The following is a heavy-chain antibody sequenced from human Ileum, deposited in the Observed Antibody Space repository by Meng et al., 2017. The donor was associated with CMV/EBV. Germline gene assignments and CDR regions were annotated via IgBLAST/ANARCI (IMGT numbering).Heavy chain of an antibody. V-gene: IGHV3-74*01. CDR3: ATSMLRGLSRSYYPMDV. CDR2: INGDGSNT. CDR1: GFTFSAYW. D-gene: IGHD3-10*01. J-gene: IGHJ6*02. Sequence: GGYLRLSCAASGFTFSAYWMHWVRQAPGKGLVWVSHINGDGSNTSYADSVRGRFTISRDNAKNTLYLQMSSLRVEDTAVYYCATSMLRGLSRSYYPMDVWGQGTTVTVSS.